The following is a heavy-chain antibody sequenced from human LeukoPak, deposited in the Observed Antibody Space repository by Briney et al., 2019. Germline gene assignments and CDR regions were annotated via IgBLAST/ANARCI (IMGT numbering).Heavy chain of an antibody. D-gene: IGHD2/OR15-2a*01. J-gene: IGHJ4*02. V-gene: IGHV3-74*01. Sequence: GGSLRLSCAASGFTFSNFWMYWVREPPGKGLVWVSRISSDGSSTNYADSVKGRFTISRDNAKNTLYLQMDSLRAEDTAVYYCARVGEYDSFDYWGQGTLVTVSS. CDR1: GFTFSNFW. CDR3: ARVGEYDSFDY. CDR2: ISSDGSST.